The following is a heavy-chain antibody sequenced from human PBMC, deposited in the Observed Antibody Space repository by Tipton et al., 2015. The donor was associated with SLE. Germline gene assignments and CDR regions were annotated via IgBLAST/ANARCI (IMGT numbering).Heavy chain of an antibody. Sequence: TLSLTCTVSGGSFSGYYWSWIRQPPGKGLEWIGEINHSGSTNYNPSLKSRVTISVDTSKNQFSLKLSSVTAADTAVYYCARGRTVGDSFDYWGQGTLVTVSS. D-gene: IGHD4-17*01. CDR2: INHSGST. V-gene: IGHV4-34*01. J-gene: IGHJ4*02. CDR3: ARGRTVGDSFDY. CDR1: GGSFSGYY.